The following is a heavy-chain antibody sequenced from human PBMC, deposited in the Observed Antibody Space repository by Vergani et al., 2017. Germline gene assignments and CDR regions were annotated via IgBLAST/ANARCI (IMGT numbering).Heavy chain of an antibody. J-gene: IGHJ4*02. CDR1: GFTFSDYY. CDR3: ARSWNNCDY. D-gene: IGHD1/OR15-1a*01. CDR2: ISSSGSTI. V-gene: IGHV3-11*04. Sequence: QVQLVESGGGLVKPGGSLRLSCAASGFTFSDYYMSWIRKAPGKGLGWVSYISSSGSTIYYAASVKGRLTISRDKAKNSLYLQMNSLRAEYSAVYYCARSWNNCDYWGQGTLVTVSS.